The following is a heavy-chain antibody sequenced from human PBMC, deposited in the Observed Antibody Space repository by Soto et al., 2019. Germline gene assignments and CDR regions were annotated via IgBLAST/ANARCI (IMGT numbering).Heavy chain of an antibody. Sequence: SETLSLTCTVSGGSISSYYWSWIRQPPGKGLEWIGYIYYSGSTNYNPSLKSRVTISVDTSKNQFSLKLSSVTAADTAVYYCARLPPPSYDFWSGYVYWGQGTLVTVSS. CDR3: ARLPPPSYDFWSGYVY. CDR1: GGSISSYY. D-gene: IGHD3-3*01. J-gene: IGHJ4*02. CDR2: IYYSGST. V-gene: IGHV4-59*08.